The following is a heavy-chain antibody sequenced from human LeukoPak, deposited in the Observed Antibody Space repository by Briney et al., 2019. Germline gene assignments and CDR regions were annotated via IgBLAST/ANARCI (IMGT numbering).Heavy chain of an antibody. CDR3: ARVPLSDPSGHYYPH. D-gene: IGHD3-22*01. V-gene: IGHV1-3*04. J-gene: IGHJ1*01. CDR1: GYTFTNYG. CDR2: INTGNGNT. Sequence: ASVKVSCTTSGYTFTNYGMHWVRQAPRQSPGWMGWINTGNGNTKSSQKFQDRVTLTRDTSASTAYMELNSLSSEDTAVYYCARVPLSDPSGHYYPHWGQGTLVTVSS.